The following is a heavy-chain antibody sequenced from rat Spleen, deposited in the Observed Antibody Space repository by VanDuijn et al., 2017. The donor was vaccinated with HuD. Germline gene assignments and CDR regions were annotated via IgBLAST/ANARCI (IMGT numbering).Heavy chain of an antibody. CDR2: IWSGGST. CDR3: TRDPVIGWYLDF. D-gene: IGHD1-12*01. J-gene: IGHJ1*01. Sequence: QVQLKESGPGLVQPSQTLSLTCTVSGFSLTSYGVNWVRQPPGKGLEWIGEIWSGGSTHYNPALKSRLSISRDTSKSQVFLKMNSLQTDDTGTYFCTRDPVIGWYLDFWGPGTKVIVSS. CDR1: GFSLTSYG. V-gene: IGHV2-15*01.